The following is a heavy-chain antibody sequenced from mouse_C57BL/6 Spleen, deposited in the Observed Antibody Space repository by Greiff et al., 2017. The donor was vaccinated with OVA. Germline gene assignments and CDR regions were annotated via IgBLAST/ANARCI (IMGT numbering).Heavy chain of an antibody. J-gene: IGHJ1*03. D-gene: IGHD5-5*01. CDR1: GFTFSSYA. Sequence: EVQLVESGEGLVKPGGSLKLSCAASGFTFSSYAMSWVRQTPEKRLEWVAYISSGGDYIYYADTVKGRFPISRDNARNTLYLQMSSLKSEDTAMYYCTRDFLLSTYVDWYFDVWGTGTTVTVSS. CDR2: ISSGGDYI. CDR3: TRDFLLSTYVDWYFDV. V-gene: IGHV5-9-1*02.